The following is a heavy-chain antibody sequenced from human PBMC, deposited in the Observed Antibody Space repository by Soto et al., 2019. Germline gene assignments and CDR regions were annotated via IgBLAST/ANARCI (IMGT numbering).Heavy chain of an antibody. J-gene: IGHJ4*02. D-gene: IGHD2-8*01. CDR1: GFTFDDYA. CDR3: AKEIVCAINY. Sequence: EVQLVESGGGLVQPGRSLRLSCAASGFTFDDYAMHWVRQAPGKGLEWVSGISWNSGKIGYADSVKGRFTISRDNANNYLYLQMTSLRPEDTAFYYCAKEIVCAINYWGQGTLVTVSS. CDR2: ISWNSGKI. V-gene: IGHV3-9*01.